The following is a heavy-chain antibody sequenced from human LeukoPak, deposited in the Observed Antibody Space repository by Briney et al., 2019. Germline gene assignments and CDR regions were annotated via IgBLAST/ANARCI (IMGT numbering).Heavy chain of an antibody. CDR2: ISSSSSYI. D-gene: IGHD2-2*01. CDR3: ASVGYCSSTSCYY. V-gene: IGHV3-21*01. Sequence: GGSLRLSCAASGFTFSSYSMNWVRQAPGKGLEWVSSISSSSSYIYYADSVKGRFTISRDNAKNSLYLQMNSLRAEDTAVYYCASVGYCSSTSCYYWGQGTLVTVSS. CDR1: GFTFSSYS. J-gene: IGHJ4*02.